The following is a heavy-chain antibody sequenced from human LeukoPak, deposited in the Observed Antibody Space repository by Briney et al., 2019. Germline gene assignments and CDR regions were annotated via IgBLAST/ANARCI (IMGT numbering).Heavy chain of an antibody. J-gene: IGHJ4*02. D-gene: IGHD6-13*01. Sequence: SETLSLSCSVSGGSIRNYYWSWIRQPPGKGLEWIGYISYSGNTNYNPSLKSRLTISVDLSTNRFSLKLTSVTGADTAVYYCARHSSWYYDFDYWGQGTLVTVSS. CDR2: ISYSGNT. CDR3: ARHSSWYYDFDY. CDR1: GGSIRNYY. V-gene: IGHV4-59*08.